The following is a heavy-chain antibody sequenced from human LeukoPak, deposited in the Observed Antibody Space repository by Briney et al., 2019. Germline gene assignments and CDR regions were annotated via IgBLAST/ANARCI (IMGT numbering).Heavy chain of an antibody. D-gene: IGHD2-2*01. CDR2: IIPIFGTT. Sequence: SVKVSCKASGGTFSTYVISWVRQAPGQGLEWMGLIIPIFGTTNYAQTFHGRVTITADESTSTAYMELSSLRSDDTAVYYCATDQDIVSIPAALDVWGQGTTVTVSS. J-gene: IGHJ6*02. CDR1: GGTFSTYV. V-gene: IGHV1-69*01. CDR3: ATDQDIVSIPAALDV.